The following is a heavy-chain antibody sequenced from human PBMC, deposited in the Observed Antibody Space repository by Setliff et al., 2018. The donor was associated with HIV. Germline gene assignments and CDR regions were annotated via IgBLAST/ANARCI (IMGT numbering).Heavy chain of an antibody. Sequence: GGSLRLSCAASGFTFSSFAMNWVRQAPGKGLEWVAGMSGTDNTTFYADSVKGRFTISRDNAKNSLYLQMNSLRAEDTAVYYCTRDYAYDWNSVMDVWGKGTTVTVSS. CDR2: MSGTDNTT. D-gene: IGHD1-7*01. V-gene: IGHV3-21*01. CDR3: TRDYAYDWNSVMDV. J-gene: IGHJ6*03. CDR1: GFTFSSFA.